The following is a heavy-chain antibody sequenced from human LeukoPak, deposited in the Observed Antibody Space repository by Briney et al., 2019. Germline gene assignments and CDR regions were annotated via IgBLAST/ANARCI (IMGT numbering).Heavy chain of an antibody. CDR2: ISSSSSYI. V-gene: IGHV3-21*01. J-gene: IGHJ3*02. Sequence: KPGGSLRLSCAASGFTFSSYSMNWVRQAPGKGLEWVSSISSSSSYIYYADSVKGRFTISRDNAKNSLYLQMNSLRVEDTAVYYCAREEVHAFDIWGQGTMVTVSS. CDR3: AREEVHAFDI. CDR1: GFTFSSYS.